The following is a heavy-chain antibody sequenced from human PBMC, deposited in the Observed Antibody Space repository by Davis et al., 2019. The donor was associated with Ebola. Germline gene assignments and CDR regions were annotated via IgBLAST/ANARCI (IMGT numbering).Heavy chain of an antibody. J-gene: IGHJ4*02. CDR1: GGSISSSSYY. Sequence: MPSETLSLTCTVSGGSISSSSYYWGWIRQPPGKGLEWIGSIYYSGSTYYNPSLKSRVTISVDTSKNQFSLKLSSVTAADTAVYYCARATYGDCFDYWGQGTLVTVSS. V-gene: IGHV4-39*07. D-gene: IGHD4-17*01. CDR3: ARATYGDCFDY. CDR2: IYYSGST.